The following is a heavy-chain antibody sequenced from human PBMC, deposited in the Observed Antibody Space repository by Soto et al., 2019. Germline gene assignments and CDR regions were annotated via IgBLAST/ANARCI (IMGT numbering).Heavy chain of an antibody. V-gene: IGHV3-48*04. Sequence: GGSLRLSCAASGFTFSTYSMSWVRQAPGKGLEWVSRISSTSNTTSYADSVKGRFTISRDNAKNTLYLQMNSLRAEDTAVYYCARDRLSDRGSAAPPFYWGQGTLVTVSS. CDR3: ARDRLSDRGSAAPPFY. CDR1: GFTFSTYS. J-gene: IGHJ4*02. D-gene: IGHD2-2*01. CDR2: ISSTSNTT.